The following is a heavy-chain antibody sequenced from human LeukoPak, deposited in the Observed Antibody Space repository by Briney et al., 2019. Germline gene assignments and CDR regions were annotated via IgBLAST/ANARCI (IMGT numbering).Heavy chain of an antibody. J-gene: IGHJ4*02. CDR2: INWNGGST. V-gene: IGHV3-20*04. Sequence: GGSLLLSCAASGFTFDDYGMSWVRQAPGKGLAWVSGINWNGGSTGYADPVKGRFTISRDNAKNSLYLQMNSLRAENTALYYCARDRSGYSDYWGQGTLVTVSS. CDR3: ARDRSGYSDY. D-gene: IGHD2-15*01. CDR1: GFTFDDYG.